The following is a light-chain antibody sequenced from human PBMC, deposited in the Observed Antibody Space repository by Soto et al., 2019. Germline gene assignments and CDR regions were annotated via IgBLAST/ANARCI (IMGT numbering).Light chain of an antibody. Sequence: QSVLTQPPSVSAAPGQKVTISCSGSSSNIGNNYVSWYQQLPGTDPKLLIYDNNRRPSGIPDRFSGSKSGASATLGITGLQTGDEADYYCGTWDSSLSALVFGAGTKLTVL. CDR2: DNN. J-gene: IGLJ2*01. V-gene: IGLV1-51*01. CDR1: SSNIGNNY. CDR3: GTWDSSLSALV.